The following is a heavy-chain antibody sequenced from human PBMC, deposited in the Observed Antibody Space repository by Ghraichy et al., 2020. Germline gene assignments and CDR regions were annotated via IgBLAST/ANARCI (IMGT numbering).Heavy chain of an antibody. V-gene: IGHV3-48*02. J-gene: IGHJ6*02. D-gene: IGHD4-23*01. Sequence: GGSLRLSCVASGFTLNSYGINWVRQSPGKGLEWVSYITRSGRSLSYADSVKGRFTVSRDNAQNSLYLQMNSLGDEDTAVYYCARASRVVRFFYYDGLYVWGQGTPVTVSS. CDR2: ITRSGRSL. CDR1: GFTLNSYG. CDR3: ARASRVVRFFYYDGLYV.